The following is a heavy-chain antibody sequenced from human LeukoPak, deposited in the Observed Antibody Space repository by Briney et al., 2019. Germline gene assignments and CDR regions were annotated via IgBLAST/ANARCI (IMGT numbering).Heavy chain of an antibody. CDR2: IIPIFGTA. Sequence: ASVKVSCKASGGTFSSYAISWVRQAPGQGLEWMGGIIPIFGTANYAQKFQGRVTITADKSTSTAYMELSSLRSEDTAVYYCARESCSGGSCYPGYWGQGTLVTVSS. CDR1: GGTFSSYA. V-gene: IGHV1-69*06. J-gene: IGHJ4*02. D-gene: IGHD2-15*01. CDR3: ARESCSGGSCYPGY.